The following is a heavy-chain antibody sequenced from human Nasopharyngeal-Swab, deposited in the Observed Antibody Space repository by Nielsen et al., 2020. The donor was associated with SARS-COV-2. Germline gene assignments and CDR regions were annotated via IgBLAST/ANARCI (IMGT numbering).Heavy chain of an antibody. CDR1: GGSFSNYA. D-gene: IGHD2-2*01. V-gene: IGHV1-69*10. J-gene: IGHJ3*02. Sequence: LVKVSCKASGGSFSNYAISWVRQAPGQGLEWMGGIIPLLGIANYAQKFQDRVTITADKSTSTAYMELSSLRSEDTAVYYCARSGWAYCSGTRCYDAFDIWGQGTMVTVSS. CDR2: IIPLLGIA. CDR3: ARSGWAYCSGTRCYDAFDI.